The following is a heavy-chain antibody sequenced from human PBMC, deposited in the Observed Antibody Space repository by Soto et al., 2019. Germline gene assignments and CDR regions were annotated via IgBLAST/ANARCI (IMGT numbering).Heavy chain of an antibody. CDR2: INPNSGGT. CDR1: GYSFTAYY. D-gene: IGHD6-19*01. Sequence: QVQLVQSGAEVKKSGASVHVSCKASGYSFTAYYIHWVRQAPGQGLQWMGWINPNSGGTIYAQKFQGRVTLTRDTSITTAYMDLSGLRSDDTAIYYCTKESSSGWSPFDSWGQGTLVTVSS. V-gene: IGHV1-2*02. CDR3: TKESSSGWSPFDS. J-gene: IGHJ4*02.